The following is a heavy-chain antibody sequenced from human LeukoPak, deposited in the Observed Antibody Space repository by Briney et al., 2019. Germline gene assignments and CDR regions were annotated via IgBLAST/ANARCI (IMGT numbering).Heavy chain of an antibody. D-gene: IGHD3-22*01. J-gene: IGHJ4*02. CDR3: ARGYYYDSSGYYEGYFDY. CDR1: GFTFSSYS. Sequence: GGSLRLSCAASGFTFSSYSMNWVRQAPGKGLEWVSSISSSSSYIYYADSVKGRFTISRDNAKNSLYLQMNSLRAEDTAVYYCARGYYYDSSGYYEGYFDYWGQGTLVTVSS. V-gene: IGHV3-21*01. CDR2: ISSSSSYI.